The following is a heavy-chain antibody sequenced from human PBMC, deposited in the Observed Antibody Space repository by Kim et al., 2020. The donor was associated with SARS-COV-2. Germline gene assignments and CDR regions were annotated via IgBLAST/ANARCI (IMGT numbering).Heavy chain of an antibody. CDR3: ARDTMTTVTNDYYYYGMDV. D-gene: IGHD4-4*01. CDR2: IKQDGSEK. CDR1: GFTFSSYW. Sequence: GGSLRLSCAASGFTFSSYWMSWVRQAPGKGMEWVANIKQDGSEKYYVDSVKGRVTISRDNAKNSLYLQMKSLRAEDTAVYYCARDTMTTVTNDYYYYGMDVWGQGTTVTVSS. V-gene: IGHV3-7*03. J-gene: IGHJ6*02.